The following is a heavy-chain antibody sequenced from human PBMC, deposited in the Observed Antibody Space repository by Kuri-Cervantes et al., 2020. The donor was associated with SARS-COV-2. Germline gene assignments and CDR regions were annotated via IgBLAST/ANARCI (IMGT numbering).Heavy chain of an antibody. V-gene: IGHV3-23*01. J-gene: IGHJ6*02. Sequence: GGSLRLSCAASGFTFSSYAMSWVRQAPGKGLEWVSAISGSGGSTYYADSVKGRFTISRDNSKNTLYLQMNCLRAEDTAVYYCAKFQRGYQGMDVWGQGTTVTVSS. CDR3: AKFQRGYQGMDV. CDR1: GFTFSSYA. CDR2: ISGSGGST. D-gene: IGHD5-18*01.